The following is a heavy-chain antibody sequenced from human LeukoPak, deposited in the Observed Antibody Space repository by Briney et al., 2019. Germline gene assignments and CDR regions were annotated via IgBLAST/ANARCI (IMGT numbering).Heavy chain of an antibody. V-gene: IGHV4-31*03. Sequence: SETLSLTCTVSGGSISSGGYYWSWIRQHPGKGLEWIGYIYYSGSTYYNPSLKSRVSMSVDTSKNQLSLKLSSVTAADTAVYYCARDFMVRGVADAFDIWGQGTMVTVSS. CDR2: IYYSGST. CDR1: GGSISSGGYY. CDR3: ARDFMVRGVADAFDI. D-gene: IGHD3-10*01. J-gene: IGHJ3*02.